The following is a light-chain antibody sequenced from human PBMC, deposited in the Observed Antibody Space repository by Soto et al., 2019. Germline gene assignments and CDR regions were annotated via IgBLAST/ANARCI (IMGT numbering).Light chain of an antibody. Sequence: QSVLTQPPSVSGAPGQRVTISCTGSSSNIGSYYDVQWYQHLPGAAPELLIYRNSKRPSGVPDRFSGSRSGTSASLAISGLQAEDEADYYCQSYDSSLSGVVFGGGTKLTVL. CDR3: QSYDSSLSGVV. V-gene: IGLV1-40*01. CDR1: SSNIGSYYD. CDR2: RNS. J-gene: IGLJ2*01.